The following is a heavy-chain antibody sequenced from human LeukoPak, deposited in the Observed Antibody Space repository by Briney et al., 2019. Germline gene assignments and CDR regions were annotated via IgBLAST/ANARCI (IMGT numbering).Heavy chain of an antibody. J-gene: IGHJ6*03. Sequence: GGSLRLSCAASGFTFSSYGMHWVRQAPGKGLEWVSDISSSSSILNYADSVKGRFTISRDNAKNSLYLQMNSLRAEDTAVYYCAKDQYYDFWSGYLLYYMDVWGKGTTVTVSS. CDR2: ISSSSSIL. CDR3: AKDQYYDFWSGYLLYYMDV. D-gene: IGHD3-3*01. V-gene: IGHV3-48*01. CDR1: GFTFSSYG.